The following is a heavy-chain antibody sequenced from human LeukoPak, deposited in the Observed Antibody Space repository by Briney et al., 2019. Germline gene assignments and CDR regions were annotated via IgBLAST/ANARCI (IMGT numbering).Heavy chain of an antibody. Sequence: GGSLRLSCAASGFTFSSYAMSWVRQAPGKGLEWVSAISGSGGSTYYADSVKGRFTISRDNSKNTLYLQMNSLRAEDTAVYYCAKDQRRVRVVTIFGVVMGSDYWGQGTLVTVSS. CDR3: AKDQRRVRVVTIFGVVMGSDY. V-gene: IGHV3-23*01. D-gene: IGHD3-3*01. CDR1: GFTFSSYA. J-gene: IGHJ4*02. CDR2: ISGSGGST.